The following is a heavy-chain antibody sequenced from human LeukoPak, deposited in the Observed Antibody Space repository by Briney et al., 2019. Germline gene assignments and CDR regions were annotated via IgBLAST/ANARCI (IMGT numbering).Heavy chain of an antibody. V-gene: IGHV1-46*01. J-gene: IGHJ3*02. CDR3: AKDPRNILTGDYDDFDI. Sequence: ASVKVSCKASGYTFSKYCMHWVRQAPGQGLEWMGILNPTYDIPIYAQTFEGRVTMTRDMSTSTVYMELSTLTSDDTAVYFCAKDPRNILTGDYDDFDIWGQGTMVTVSS. D-gene: IGHD3-9*01. CDR2: LNPTYDIP. CDR1: GYTFSKYC.